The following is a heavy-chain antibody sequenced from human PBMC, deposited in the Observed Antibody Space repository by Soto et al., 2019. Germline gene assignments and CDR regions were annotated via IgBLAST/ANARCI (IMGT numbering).Heavy chain of an antibody. CDR3: ARDWECLLNLGHYYYGMDV. Sequence: ASVKVSCKASGYTFTSYYMHWVQQAPGQGLEWMGIINPSGGSTSYAQKFQGRVTMTRDTSTSTVYMELSSLRSEDTAVYYCARDWECLLNLGHYYYGMDVWGQGTTVTVSS. J-gene: IGHJ6*02. CDR1: GYTFTSYY. D-gene: IGHD3-3*01. CDR2: INPSGGST. V-gene: IGHV1-46*01.